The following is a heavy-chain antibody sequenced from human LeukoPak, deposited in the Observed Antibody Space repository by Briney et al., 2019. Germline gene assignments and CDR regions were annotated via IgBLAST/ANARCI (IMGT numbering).Heavy chain of an antibody. CDR1: GFTFSSYE. J-gene: IGHJ5*02. V-gene: IGHV3-21*01. Sequence: GGSLRLSCAASGFTFSSYEMNWVRQAPGKGLEWVSSITTSSSYIYYADSVKGRFTISRDNAKNSLYLQMSSLRAEDTAVYYCARGVGNGGDNWFDPWGQGTLVTVSS. CDR3: ARGVGNGGDNWFDP. CDR2: ITTSSSYI. D-gene: IGHD2-8*01.